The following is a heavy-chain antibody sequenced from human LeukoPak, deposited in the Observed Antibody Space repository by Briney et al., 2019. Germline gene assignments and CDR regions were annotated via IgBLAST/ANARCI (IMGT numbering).Heavy chain of an antibody. Sequence: GGLLRLSCAASEFTFSSYAMHWVRQAPGKGLEYVSAISSNGGSTYYANSVRGRFTISRDNSKNTLYLQMGSLRAEDMAVYYCARVFSSSWDYYFDYWGQGTLVTASS. CDR2: ISSNGGST. CDR1: EFTFSSYA. CDR3: ARVFSSSWDYYFDY. J-gene: IGHJ4*02. V-gene: IGHV3-64*01. D-gene: IGHD6-13*01.